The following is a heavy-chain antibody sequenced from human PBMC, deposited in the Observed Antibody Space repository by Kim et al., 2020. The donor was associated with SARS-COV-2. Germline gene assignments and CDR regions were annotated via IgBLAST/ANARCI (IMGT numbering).Heavy chain of an antibody. J-gene: IGHJ5*02. V-gene: IGHV3-74*01. CDR2: INSDGSST. D-gene: IGHD5-12*01. Sequence: GGSLRLSCAASGFTFSSYWMHWVRQAPGKGLVWVSRINSDGSSTSYADSVKGRFTISRDNAKNTLYLQMNSLRAEDTAVYYCARDLPIVNIVATNWFDPWGQGTLVTVSS. CDR3: ARDLPIVNIVATNWFDP. CDR1: GFTFSSYW.